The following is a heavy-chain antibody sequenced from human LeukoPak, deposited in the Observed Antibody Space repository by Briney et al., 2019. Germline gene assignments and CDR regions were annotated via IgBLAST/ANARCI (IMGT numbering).Heavy chain of an antibody. Sequence: PGGSLRLSCAASGFTFSSYAMHWVRQAPGKGLEWVAVISYDGSNKYYADSVKGRFSISRDNSNNTLYLQMNSLRAEDTAVYYCARVNRGAYDSWGQGTLVTVSS. CDR3: ARVNRGAYDS. D-gene: IGHD5-12*01. CDR2: ISYDGSNK. V-gene: IGHV3-30*14. CDR1: GFTFSSYA. J-gene: IGHJ5*02.